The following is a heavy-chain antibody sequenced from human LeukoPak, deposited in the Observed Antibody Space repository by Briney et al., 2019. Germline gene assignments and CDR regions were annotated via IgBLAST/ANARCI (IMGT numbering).Heavy chain of an antibody. V-gene: IGHV3-53*01. CDR1: GFTVITNV. D-gene: IGHD1-14*01. CDR3: ARGVEPLAVNTLAY. J-gene: IGHJ4*02. CDR2: LYSDGNT. Sequence: PGGSLRLSCAASGFTVITNVMTWVRQAPGKGLEWVSVLYSDGNTKYADSVQGRFTISRDNSKNTLYLEMNSLSPDDTAVYYCARGVEPLAVNTLAYWGQGTLVTVSS.